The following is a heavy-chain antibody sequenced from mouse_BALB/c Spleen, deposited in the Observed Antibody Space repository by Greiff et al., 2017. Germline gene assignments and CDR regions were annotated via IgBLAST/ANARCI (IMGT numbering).Heavy chain of an antibody. CDR2: ISNLAYSI. Sequence: EVHLVESGGGLVQPGGSRKLSCAASGFTFSDYGMSWVRQAPGKGPEWVAFISNLAYSIYYADTVTGRFTISRENAKNTLYLEMSSLRSEDTAMYYCARDGTGTLDYWGQGTTLTVSS. D-gene: IGHD4-1*01. CDR1: GFTFSDYG. V-gene: IGHV5-15*02. J-gene: IGHJ2*01. CDR3: ARDGTGTLDY.